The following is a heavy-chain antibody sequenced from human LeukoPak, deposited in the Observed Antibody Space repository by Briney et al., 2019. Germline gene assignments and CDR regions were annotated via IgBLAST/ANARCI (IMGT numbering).Heavy chain of an antibody. V-gene: IGHV1-69*04. CDR3: ARGGGTVAGTWFDP. J-gene: IGHJ5*02. Sequence: GASVKVSCKASGGTFSCYAISWVRQAPGQGLEWMGRIIPILGIANYAQKFQGRVTITADKSTSTAYMELSSLRSEDTAVYYCARGGGTVAGTWFDPWGQGTLVTVSS. CDR2: IIPILGIA. CDR1: GGTFSCYA. D-gene: IGHD6-19*01.